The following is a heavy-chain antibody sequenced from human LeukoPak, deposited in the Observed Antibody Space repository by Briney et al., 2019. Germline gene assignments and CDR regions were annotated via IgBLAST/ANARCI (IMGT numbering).Heavy chain of an antibody. CDR2: INNNGDDT. V-gene: IGHV3-23*01. CDR3: VKGLVGIIHYAMDV. J-gene: IGHJ6*02. D-gene: IGHD6-6*01. Sequence: GGSLRLSCAASGFTFSSHAMGWVRQAPGKWLEWVSSINNNGDDTYYPDSVKGRFNISRDNSKNTLYLKMNSLRAEDTAVYHCVKGLVGIIHYAMDVWGQGTTVTVSS. CDR1: GFTFSSHA.